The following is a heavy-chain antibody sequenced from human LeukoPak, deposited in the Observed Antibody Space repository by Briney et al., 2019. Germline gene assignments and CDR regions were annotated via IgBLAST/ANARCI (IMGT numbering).Heavy chain of an antibody. Sequence: GGSLRLSCAASGFTFSSYAMHWVRQAPGKGLEWVAVISYDGSNKYYADSVKGRFTIFRDNSKNTLYLQMNSLRAEDTAVYYCARGLRYFDWLGDAFDIWGQGTWSPSLQ. CDR3: ARGLRYFDWLGDAFDI. CDR2: ISYDGSNK. CDR1: GFTFSSYA. V-gene: IGHV3-30*04. J-gene: IGHJ3*02. D-gene: IGHD3-9*01.